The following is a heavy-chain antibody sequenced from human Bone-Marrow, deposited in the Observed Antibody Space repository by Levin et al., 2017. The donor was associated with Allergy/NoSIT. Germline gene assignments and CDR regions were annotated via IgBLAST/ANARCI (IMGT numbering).Heavy chain of an antibody. Sequence: ASVKVSCKASGYTFTGYYMHWVRQAPGQGLEWMGWINPNSGGTNYAQKFQGRVTMTRDTSISTAYMELSRLRSDDTAVYYCARDCCCSSTSCHAYCDYWGQGTLVTVSS. V-gene: IGHV1-2*02. CDR1: GYTFTGYY. J-gene: IGHJ4*02. CDR2: INPNSGGT. CDR3: ARDCCCSSTSCHAYCDY. D-gene: IGHD2-2*01.